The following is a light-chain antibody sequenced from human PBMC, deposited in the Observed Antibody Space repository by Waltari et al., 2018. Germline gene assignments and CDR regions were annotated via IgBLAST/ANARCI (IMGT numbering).Light chain of an antibody. CDR3: CSYVTGGTLV. CDR1: SSDVGNYNS. J-gene: IGLJ2*01. CDR2: EIN. V-gene: IGLV2-23*02. Sequence: QSALTQPASVSGSPGQSITISGTGNSSDVGNYNSVSWYQKNPGKAPQLIIYEINMRPSGISTRFSGSKSGNTASLTISGLQAEDEADYYCCSYVTGGTLVFGGGTRLTVL.